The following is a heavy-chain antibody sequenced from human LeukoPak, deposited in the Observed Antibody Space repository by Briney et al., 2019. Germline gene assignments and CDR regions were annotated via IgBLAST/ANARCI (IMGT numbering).Heavy chain of an antibody. CDR1: GGSFCGYY. D-gene: IGHD2-21*01. CDR3: ARHVVASSPLAY. V-gene: IGHV4-59*01. CDR2: IFYSGST. Sequence: SETLSLTCAVYGGSFCGYYWSWIRQPPGKGLEWIGYIFYSGSTNYNPSLKSRVTISVDTSKNQFSLKLSSVTAADTAVYYCARHVVASSPLAYWGQGTLVTVSS. J-gene: IGHJ4*02.